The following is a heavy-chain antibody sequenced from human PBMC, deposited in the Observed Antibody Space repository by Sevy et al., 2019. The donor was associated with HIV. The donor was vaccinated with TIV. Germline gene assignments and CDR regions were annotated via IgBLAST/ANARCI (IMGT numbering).Heavy chain of an antibody. CDR3: AKDILGYCTNGVCYSPLFDY. CDR1: GFTFSSYA. V-gene: IGHV3-23*01. CDR2: ISGSGGST. D-gene: IGHD2-8*01. Sequence: GGSLRLSCAASGFTFSSYAMSWVRQAPGKGLEWVSAISGSGGSTYYADSVKGRFTISRDNSKNTLYLQMNSLRAEDTAVYYCAKDILGYCTNGVCYSPLFDYWGQGTLVTVSS. J-gene: IGHJ4*02.